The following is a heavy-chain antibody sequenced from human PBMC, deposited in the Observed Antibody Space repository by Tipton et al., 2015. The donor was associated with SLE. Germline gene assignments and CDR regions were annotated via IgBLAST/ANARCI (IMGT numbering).Heavy chain of an antibody. V-gene: IGHV4-59*12. CDR2: IYSSGST. CDR1: GGSISSYY. J-gene: IGHJ4*02. Sequence: TLSLTCTVSGGSISSYYWSWIRQPPGKGLEWIGYIYSSGSTNYNPSLKSRVTISVDTSKNQFSLKLSSVTAADTAVYYCARGRSYSSSSSDFDYWGQGTLVTVSS. D-gene: IGHD6-6*01. CDR3: ARGRSYSSSSSDFDY.